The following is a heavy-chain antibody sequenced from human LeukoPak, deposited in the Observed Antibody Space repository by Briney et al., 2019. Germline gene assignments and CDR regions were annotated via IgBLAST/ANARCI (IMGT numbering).Heavy chain of an antibody. CDR2: ISSSSSYI. CDR1: GFTFSSYS. D-gene: IGHD6-13*01. Sequence: PGGSLRLSCAASGFTFSSYSMNWVRQAPGKGLEWVSSISSSSSYIYYADSVKGRFTISRDNAKNSLYLQMNSLRAEDTAVNYCARGGYSSSWYYFDYWGQGTLVTVSS. V-gene: IGHV3-21*01. CDR3: ARGGYSSSWYYFDY. J-gene: IGHJ4*02.